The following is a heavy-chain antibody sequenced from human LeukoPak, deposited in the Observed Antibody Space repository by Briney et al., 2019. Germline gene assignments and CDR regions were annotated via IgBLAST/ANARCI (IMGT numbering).Heavy chain of an antibody. V-gene: IGHV4-59*01. CDR3: ARGGVTMVRGVIFALYGMDV. J-gene: IGHJ6*02. Sequence: SETLSLTCTVSGGSISSCYWSWIRQPPGKGLEWIGYIYYSGSTNYNPSLKSRVTISVDTSKNQFSLKLSSVTAADTAVYYCARGGVTMVRGVIFALYGMDVWGQGTTVTVSS. CDR2: IYYSGST. CDR1: GGSISSCY. D-gene: IGHD3-10*01.